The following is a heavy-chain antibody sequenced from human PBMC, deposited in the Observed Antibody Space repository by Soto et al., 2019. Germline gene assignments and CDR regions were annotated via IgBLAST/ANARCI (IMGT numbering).Heavy chain of an antibody. D-gene: IGHD2-2*01. V-gene: IGHV4-61*01. CDR2: IYYSGST. CDR1: GGSVSSGSYY. CDR3: ARDGYEDIVVVPAAIGGMDV. Sequence: SETLALTCTVSGGSVSSGSYYWSWIRQPPGKGLDWIGYIYYSGSTNYNPSLKSRVTISVDTSKNQFSLKLSSVTAADTAVYYCARDGYEDIVVVPAAIGGMDVWGQGTTVTVSS. J-gene: IGHJ6*02.